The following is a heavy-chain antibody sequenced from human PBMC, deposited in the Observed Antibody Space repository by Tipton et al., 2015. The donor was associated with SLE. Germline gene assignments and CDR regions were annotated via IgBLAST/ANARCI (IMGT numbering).Heavy chain of an antibody. CDR2: FYPGGTT. D-gene: IGHD6-19*01. Sequence: PGLVKPSETLSVTCAVSGYSISSGYYWGWIRQSAGKGLEWMGRFYPGGTTSYNPSFKSRVTMSADTSKNQFSLKLNSVTAADTAVYYCARGVRIAVVKGWYFDLWGRGTLVTVSS. CDR3: ARGVRIAVVKGWYFDL. V-gene: IGHV4-4*07. J-gene: IGHJ2*01. CDR1: GYSISSGYY.